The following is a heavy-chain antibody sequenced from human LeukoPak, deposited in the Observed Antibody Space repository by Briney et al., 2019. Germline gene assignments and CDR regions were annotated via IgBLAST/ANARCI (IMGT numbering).Heavy chain of an antibody. D-gene: IGHD5-24*01. CDR2: IYTSGST. CDR1: GGSISSYY. V-gene: IGHV4-4*07. Sequence: SETLSLTCTVSGGSISSYYWSWIRQPAGKGLEWIGRIYTSGSTNYNPSLKSRVTMSVDTSKNQFSLKLSSVTAADTAVYYCARGVEMATISRYDAFDIWGQGTMVTVSS. J-gene: IGHJ3*02. CDR3: ARGVEMATISRYDAFDI.